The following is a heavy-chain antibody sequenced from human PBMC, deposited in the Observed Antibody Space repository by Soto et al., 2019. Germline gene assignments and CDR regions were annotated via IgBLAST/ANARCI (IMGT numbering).Heavy chain of an antibody. J-gene: IGHJ3*02. CDR2: ISAYNGNT. CDR3: PRGLLVIPAALVIRKVHADHPVDI. CDR1: GYTFTSYG. D-gene: IGHD2-2*01. Sequence: ASVKVSCKASGYTFTSYGISWVRQAPGQGLEWMGWISAYNGNTNYAQKLQGRVTMTTDTSTSTAYMELRSLRSDDTAVYYCPRGLLVIPAALVIRKVHADHPVDISVQGPLVTISS. V-gene: IGHV1-18*01.